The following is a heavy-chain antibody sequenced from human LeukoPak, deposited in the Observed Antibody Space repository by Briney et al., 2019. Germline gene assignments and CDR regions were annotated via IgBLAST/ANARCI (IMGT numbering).Heavy chain of an antibody. CDR3: AKDKFDGSGSYYFDY. CDR1: GFTFDDYA. D-gene: IGHD3-10*01. V-gene: IGHV3-43D*03. CDR2: ISWEGGRT. Sequence: GGSLRLSCAAYGFTFDDYAMHWVRQAPGKGLEWVSLISWEGGRTYYADSVKGRFTIARDNRKNSLYLQMNSLRAEDTALYYCAKDKFDGSGSYYFDYWGQGTLVTVSS. J-gene: IGHJ4*02.